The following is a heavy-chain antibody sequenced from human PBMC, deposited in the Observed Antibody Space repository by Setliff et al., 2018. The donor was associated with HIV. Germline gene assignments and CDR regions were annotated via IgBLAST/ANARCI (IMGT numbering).Heavy chain of an antibody. J-gene: IGHJ3*02. Sequence: PGGSLRLSCEASGFTFSTYGMNWVRHAPGKGLEWVAQISSSGFPIYYADSVRGRFTASRDNGKNSLFLQMNSLRAEDTAVYYCAKDQTVVTPRYDAFDIWGQGTMVTVSS. V-gene: IGHV3-48*01. CDR2: ISSSGFPI. D-gene: IGHD2-15*01. CDR3: AKDQTVVTPRYDAFDI. CDR1: GFTFSTYG.